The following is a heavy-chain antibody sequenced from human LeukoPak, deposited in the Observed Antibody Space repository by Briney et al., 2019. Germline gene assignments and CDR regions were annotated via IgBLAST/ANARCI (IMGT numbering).Heavy chain of an antibody. Sequence: SETLSLTCAVYGGSFSGYYWSWIRQPPGKGPEWIGEINHSGSTNYNPSLKSRVTISVDTSKNQFSLKLSSVTAADTAVYYCARDHYHYDSSGQVLVPWGQGTLVTVSS. CDR1: GGSFSGYY. D-gene: IGHD3-22*01. CDR3: ARDHYHYDSSGQVLVP. V-gene: IGHV4-34*01. CDR2: INHSGST. J-gene: IGHJ5*02.